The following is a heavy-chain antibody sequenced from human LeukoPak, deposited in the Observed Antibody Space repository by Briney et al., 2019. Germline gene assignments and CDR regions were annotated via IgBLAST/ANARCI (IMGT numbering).Heavy chain of an antibody. CDR3: AKINWGSRFEGNY. CDR1: GFTFSSYA. Sequence: GGSLRLSCAASGFTFSSYAMSWVRQAPGKGLEWVSAISGSGGSTYYADSVKGRFTISRDNSKNTLYLQMNSLRAEDTAVYCCAKINWGSRFEGNYWGQGTLVTVSS. J-gene: IGHJ4*02. V-gene: IGHV3-23*01. CDR2: ISGSGGST. D-gene: IGHD7-27*01.